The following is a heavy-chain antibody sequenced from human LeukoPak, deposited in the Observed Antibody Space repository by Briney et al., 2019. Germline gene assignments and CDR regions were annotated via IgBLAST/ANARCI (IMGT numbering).Heavy chain of an antibody. J-gene: IGHJ4*02. CDR3: AKGVRGVIAYYFDF. Sequence: GGSLRLSCAASGFIFSSYVMHWVRQAPGKGLEWVAVISSDGSDKYYADSGKGRFTISRDNSKNQLYPQINSLRTEDTAVYYCAKGVRGVIAYYFDFWGQGTLVTVSS. D-gene: IGHD3-10*01. CDR2: ISSDGSDK. V-gene: IGHV3-30*18. CDR1: GFIFSSYV.